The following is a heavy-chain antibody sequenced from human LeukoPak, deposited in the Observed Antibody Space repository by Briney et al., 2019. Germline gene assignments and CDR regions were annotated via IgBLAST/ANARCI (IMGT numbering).Heavy chain of an antibody. Sequence: PSETLSLTCTVSDGSISSYYWSWIRQPPGKGLEWIGYIYYSGSTNYNPSLKSRVTISVDTSKNQFSLKLSSVTAADTAVYYCARVTSSSWYDYYYYGMDVWGQGTTVTVSS. CDR2: IYYSGST. CDR1: DGSISSYY. D-gene: IGHD6-13*01. V-gene: IGHV4-59*01. J-gene: IGHJ6*02. CDR3: ARVTSSSWYDYYYYGMDV.